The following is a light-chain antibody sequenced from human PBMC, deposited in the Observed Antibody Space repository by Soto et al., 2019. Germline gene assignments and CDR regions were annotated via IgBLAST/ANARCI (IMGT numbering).Light chain of an antibody. V-gene: IGKV3-15*01. CDR1: QSVNGN. J-gene: IGKJ2*01. Sequence: EIVLTQSPATLSVSPGERATLSCRASQSVNGNLAWYQQKPGQAPRLLMFRASTRATGVPARFSGSGSGAEYTLTISSLEPDDFAVYYCQHRADWPRGSFGQGTKLEIK. CDR3: QHRADWPRGS. CDR2: RAS.